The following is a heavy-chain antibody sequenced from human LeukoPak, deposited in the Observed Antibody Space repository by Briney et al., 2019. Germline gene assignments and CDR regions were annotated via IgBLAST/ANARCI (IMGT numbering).Heavy chain of an antibody. CDR1: GGSISSYY. V-gene: IGHV4-59*01. Sequence: SETLSLTCTVSGGSISSYYWSWIRQPPGKGLEWIGYIYYSGSTNYNPSLKSRVTISVDTSKNQFSLTLSSVTAADTAVYYCARGGSSGWVYYYYYMEVWGKGTTVTVSS. CDR2: IYYSGST. CDR3: ARGGSSGWVYYYYYMEV. D-gene: IGHD6-19*01. J-gene: IGHJ6*03.